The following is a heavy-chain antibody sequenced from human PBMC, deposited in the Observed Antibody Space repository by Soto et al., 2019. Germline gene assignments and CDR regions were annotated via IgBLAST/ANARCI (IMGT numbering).Heavy chain of an antibody. J-gene: IGHJ6*02. D-gene: IGHD1-26*01. V-gene: IGHV3-30*18. Sequence: QVQLVESGGGVVQPGRSLRLSCAASGFTFSSYGMHWVRQAPGKGLEWVAVISYDGSNKYYADSVKGRFTISRDNSKNTLYLQMNSLRAEDTAVYYCANDQSGGSYSQYGMDVWGQGTTVTVSS. CDR1: GFTFSSYG. CDR2: ISYDGSNK. CDR3: ANDQSGGSYSQYGMDV.